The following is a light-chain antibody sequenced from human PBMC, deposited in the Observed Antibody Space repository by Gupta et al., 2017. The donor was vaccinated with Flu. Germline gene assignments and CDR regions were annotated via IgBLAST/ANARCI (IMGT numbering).Light chain of an antibody. V-gene: IGKV4-1*01. CDR3: HHYYTTPRA. CDR1: QSVLYSSNNKNY. J-gene: IGKJ3*01. CDR2: WAS. Sequence: DIVMTQSPDSLAVSLGERATINCKSSQSVLYSSNNKNYLAWYQQKPGQPPKLLISWASTRASGVTDRFAGSGSGTDFTLTISSLQAEDVAVYFCHHYYTTPRAFGPGTRVEIK.